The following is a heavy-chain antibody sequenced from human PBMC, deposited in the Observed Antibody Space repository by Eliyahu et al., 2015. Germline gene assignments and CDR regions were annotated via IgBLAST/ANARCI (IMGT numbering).Heavy chain of an antibody. Sequence: QVQLVQSGAEVKKPGASVKVSCKASGYTFTSYDINWVRQATGQGLEWMGWMNPNSGNTGYAQKFQGRVTMTRNTSISTAYMELSSLRSEDTAVYYCARGRDIVVVPAAMPLDYWGQGTLVTVSS. CDR2: MNPNSGNT. D-gene: IGHD2-2*01. V-gene: IGHV1-8*01. CDR1: GYTFTSYD. CDR3: ARGRDIVVVPAAMPLDY. J-gene: IGHJ4*02.